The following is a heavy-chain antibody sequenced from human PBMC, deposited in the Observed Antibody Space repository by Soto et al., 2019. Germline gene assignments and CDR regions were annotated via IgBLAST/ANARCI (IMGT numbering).Heavy chain of an antibody. CDR3: ARDTGTGYSSGWYLYYFDY. D-gene: IGHD6-19*01. Sequence: ASVKVSCKASGYTFTSYGIRWVRQAPGHGLAWMGWISAYNGNTNYAQKLQGRVTMTTDTSTSTAYMELRSLRSDDTAVYYCARDTGTGYSSGWYLYYFDYWGQGTLVTVSS. V-gene: IGHV1-18*04. J-gene: IGHJ4*02. CDR2: ISAYNGNT. CDR1: GYTFTSYG.